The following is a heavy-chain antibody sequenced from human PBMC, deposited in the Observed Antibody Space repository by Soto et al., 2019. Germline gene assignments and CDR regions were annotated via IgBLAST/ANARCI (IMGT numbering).Heavy chain of an antibody. CDR2: IYHSGST. CDR1: GFSISSDCVS. J-gene: IGHJ4*02. CDR3: ARVPER. Sequence: SDTLSLTCAAAGFSISSDCVSWSWIRQPPGKGLELIGYIYHSGSTYYNPPLKSRVTISVDRSKNQFSLKLSSVTAADTAVYYCARVPERWGQGTLVTVS. D-gene: IGHD2-2*01. V-gene: IGHV4-30-2*01.